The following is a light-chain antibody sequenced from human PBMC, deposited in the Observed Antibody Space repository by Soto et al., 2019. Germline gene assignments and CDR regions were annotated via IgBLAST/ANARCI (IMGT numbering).Light chain of an antibody. Sequence: QSALTQPASVSGSPGQSITISCTGTSSDVGGYNYVSWYQQHPGKAPKLMIYDVSNRPSGVSNRCSGSKSGNTASLTISGLQAEDEADYYCSSYTSSSLVVFGGGTKLTV. V-gene: IGLV2-14*01. CDR3: SSYTSSSLVV. CDR1: SSDVGGYNY. CDR2: DVS. J-gene: IGLJ2*01.